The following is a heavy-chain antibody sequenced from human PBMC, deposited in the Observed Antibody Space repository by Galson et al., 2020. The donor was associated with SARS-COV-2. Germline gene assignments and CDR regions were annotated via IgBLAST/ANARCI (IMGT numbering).Heavy chain of an antibody. CDR2: INTNSGGT. V-gene: IGHV1-2*02. J-gene: IGHJ4*02. D-gene: IGHD1-26*01. Sequence: ASVLDSCKASGYTFIDYYIHWVRQPPAQELEWMGWINTNSGGTNYAQKFQGRVTITRDMSTSTAYMELSSLRSDDTAVYYCAGDEGGGSYRLGFDYWGQGTLVTVSS. CDR1: GYTFIDYY. CDR3: AGDEGGGSYRLGFDY.